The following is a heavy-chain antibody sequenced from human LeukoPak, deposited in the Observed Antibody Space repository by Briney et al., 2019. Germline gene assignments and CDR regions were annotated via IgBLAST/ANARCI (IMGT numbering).Heavy chain of an antibody. J-gene: IGHJ6*03. CDR1: GFAFGSYW. D-gene: IGHD6-13*01. CDR2: IKEDGSEK. CDR3: ARVIAAAGHYYYMDV. Sequence: GGSLRLSCAASGFAFGSYWMSWVRQAPGKGLEWVANIKEDGSEKYYLDSVKGRFTISRDNAKNSLYLQMNSLRAEDTSVYYCARVIAAAGHYYYMDVWGQGTTVTMSS. V-gene: IGHV3-7*01.